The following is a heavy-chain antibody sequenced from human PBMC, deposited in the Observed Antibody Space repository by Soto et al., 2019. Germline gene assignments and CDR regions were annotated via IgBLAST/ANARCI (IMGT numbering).Heavy chain of an antibody. Sequence: SLTPSPRNPVAGGSISSVCYYWSRIRKPPGKGLEWIGNIYYSGNTYYNPSLKSRLILSIDTSKNQFSLKVVSVTAADSAVYNWASSSLYGMDVWGQGTAVTVSS. CDR1: GGSISSVCYY. J-gene: IGHJ6*02. CDR2: IYYSGNT. CDR3: ASSSLYGMDV. V-gene: IGHV4-30-4*01.